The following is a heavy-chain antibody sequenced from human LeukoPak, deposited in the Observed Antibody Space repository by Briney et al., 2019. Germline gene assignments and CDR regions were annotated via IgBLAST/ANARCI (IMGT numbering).Heavy chain of an antibody. J-gene: IGHJ4*02. Sequence: GGSLRLSCAASGFTVSSNYMSWVRQAPGKGLEWVSVIYSGGSTYYADSVKGRFTISRDNSKNTLYLQMNSLRAEDTAVYYCARDLVGDSSGYYSVYWGQGTLVTVFS. D-gene: IGHD3-22*01. CDR2: IYSGGST. CDR3: ARDLVGDSSGYYSVY. CDR1: GFTVSSNY. V-gene: IGHV3-53*01.